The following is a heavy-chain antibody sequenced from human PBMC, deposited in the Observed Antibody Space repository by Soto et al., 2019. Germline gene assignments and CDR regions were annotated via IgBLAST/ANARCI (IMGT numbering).Heavy chain of an antibody. J-gene: IGHJ5*02. CDR2: IDLDDDK. CDR1: GFPLSTSAVC. D-gene: IGHD4-17*01. CDR3: EHTLRDNKDYFSDQ. Sequence: QITLKESGPTLAKPTHTVTLTYTFSGFPLSTSAVCVRWFLYPPGKDLERLALIDLDDDKRYTPSLRPSVTIPADTSKNQIVFTMIRMYTVDTATSYFEHTLRDNKDYFSDQWGQGTLVSVSS. V-gene: IGHV2-5*02.